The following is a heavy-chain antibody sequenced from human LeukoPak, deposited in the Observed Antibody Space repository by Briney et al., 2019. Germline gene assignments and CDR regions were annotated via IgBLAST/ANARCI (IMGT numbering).Heavy chain of an antibody. CDR3: ARTIKSGNDYWFDP. D-gene: IGHD5-12*01. CDR1: GGSLSNYY. CDR2: ISYTGST. J-gene: IGHJ5*02. V-gene: IGHV4-59*01. Sequence: SETLSLTCTVSGGSLSNYYWSWIRQPPGEGLEWIGFISYTGSTNYNPSLKSRVTVFVDTSKNQFSLKVTSPTAADTAVYYCARTIKSGNDYWFDPWGQGTLVTVSS.